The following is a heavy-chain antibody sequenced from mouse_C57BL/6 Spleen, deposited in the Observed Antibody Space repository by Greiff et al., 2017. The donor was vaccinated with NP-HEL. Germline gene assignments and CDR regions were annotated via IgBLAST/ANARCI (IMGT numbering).Heavy chain of an antibody. V-gene: IGHV1-18*01. Sequence: VQLKESGPELVKPGASVKIPCKASGYTFTDYNMDWVKQSHGKSLEWIGDINPNNGGTIYNQKFKGKATLTVDKSSSTAYMELRSLTSEDTAVYYCARWLLRSYYAMDYWGQGTSVTVSS. CDR1: GYTFTDYN. CDR2: INPNNGGT. D-gene: IGHD2-3*01. CDR3: ARWLLRSYYAMDY. J-gene: IGHJ4*01.